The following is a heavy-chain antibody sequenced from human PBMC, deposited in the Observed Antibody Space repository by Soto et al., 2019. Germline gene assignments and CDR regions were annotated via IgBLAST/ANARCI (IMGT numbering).Heavy chain of an antibody. J-gene: IGHJ5*02. Sequence: QVTLKESGPVLVKPTETLTLRCTVSGLSITDSEMGVSWIRQPPGQPLEWLAHIDSSGEKSYRTFLKSRLAISKDTTKIQIVLTMTNMDSADTAAYSGKRRHIAVVVSPWFDPWGQGIPVTVSS. CDR3: KRRHIAVVVSPWFDP. V-gene: IGHV2-26*01. CDR1: GLSITDSEMG. D-gene: IGHD2-21*01. CDR2: IDSSGEK.